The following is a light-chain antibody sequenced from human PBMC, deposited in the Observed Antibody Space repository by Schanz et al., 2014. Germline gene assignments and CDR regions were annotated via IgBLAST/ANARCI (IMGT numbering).Light chain of an antibody. CDR2: DVS. J-gene: IGLJ3*02. CDR1: SSDVGAYNL. V-gene: IGLV2-14*03. Sequence: QSVLTQPASVSGSPGQSITISCTGTSSDVGAYNLVSWFQQHPGKVPKLVIYDVSNRPSGISNRFSGSKSVNTASLTISGLQAEDEADYYCSSHTSSSPWVFGGGTKLTVL. CDR3: SSHTSSSPWV.